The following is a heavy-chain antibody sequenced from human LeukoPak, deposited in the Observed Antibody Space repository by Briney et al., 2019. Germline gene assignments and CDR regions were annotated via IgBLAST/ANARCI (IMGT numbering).Heavy chain of an antibody. V-gene: IGHV3-7*01. Sequence: GGSLRLSCAASGFTFSNYWMSWVRQAPGKGLEWVADIKQDGSEKFYVDSVKGRLTISRDNAKNSLYLQMNSLRVEDTAVYYCARVQGSSGPGIFEYWGQGTLVTVSS. CDR2: IKQDGSEK. J-gene: IGHJ4*02. CDR1: GFTFSNYW. D-gene: IGHD6-19*01. CDR3: ARVQGSSGPGIFEY.